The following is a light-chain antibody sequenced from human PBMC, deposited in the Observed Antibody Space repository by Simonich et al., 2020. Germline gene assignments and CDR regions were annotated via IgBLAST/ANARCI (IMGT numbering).Light chain of an antibody. CDR3: GTWDSSLSAGV. V-gene: IGLV1-51*01. J-gene: IGLJ2*01. CDR1: SPNIGSNT. Sequence: QSVLTQPPSASGTPGQRVTISCSGSSPNIGSNTVNWYQQLPGTAPKLLIYDNNKRPSGIPDRCSGSKSGTSATLGITGLQTGDEADYYCGTWDSSLSAGVFGGGTKLTVL. CDR2: DNN.